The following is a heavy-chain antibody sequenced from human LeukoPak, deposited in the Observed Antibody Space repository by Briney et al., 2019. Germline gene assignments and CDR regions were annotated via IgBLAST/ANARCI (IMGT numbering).Heavy chain of an antibody. CDR1: GYSFTSYW. CDR2: IYPGDSAT. J-gene: IGHJ3*02. CDR3: ARWYGGDAFDI. D-gene: IGHD6-13*01. Sequence: GASLQISFKGSGYSFTSYWIGWVRQMPGKGLEWMGIIYPGDSATRYSPSFQGQVTISADKSISTAYLQWSSLKASDTAIYYCARWYGGDAFDIWGQGTMVTVSS. V-gene: IGHV5-51*01.